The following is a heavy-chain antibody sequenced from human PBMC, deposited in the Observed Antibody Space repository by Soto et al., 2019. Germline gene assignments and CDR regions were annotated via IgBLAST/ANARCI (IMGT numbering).Heavy chain of an antibody. CDR2: IYPGDSDT. CDR3: ARQGAPIAAAGYYYYGMDV. CDR1: GYSFTSYW. Sequence: LGESLKISCKGSGYSFTSYWIGWVRQMPGKGLEWMGIIYPGDSDTRYSPSFQGQVTISADKSISTAYLQWSSLKASDTAMYYCARQGAPIAAAGYYYYGMDVWGQGTTVTVS. J-gene: IGHJ6*02. V-gene: IGHV5-51*01. D-gene: IGHD6-13*01.